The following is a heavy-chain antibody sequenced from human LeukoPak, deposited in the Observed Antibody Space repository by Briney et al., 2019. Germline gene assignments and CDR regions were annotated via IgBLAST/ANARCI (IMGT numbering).Heavy chain of an antibody. J-gene: IGHJ4*02. Sequence: PGGSLRLSCSASGVTFSDDYMSWSRQTPGKGVEYIAYISTSGRSTYYADSVRGRLTISRDHTEKSLHLQMNTLRAEDTGVYYCARARFSSGWYVGHWGQGTLVTVSS. CDR1: GVTFSDDY. D-gene: IGHD6-19*01. V-gene: IGHV3-11*01. CDR2: ISTSGRST. CDR3: ARARFSSGWYVGH.